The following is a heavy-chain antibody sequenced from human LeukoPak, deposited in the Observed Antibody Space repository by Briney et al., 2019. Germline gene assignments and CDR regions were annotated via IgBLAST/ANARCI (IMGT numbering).Heavy chain of an antibody. V-gene: IGHV1-69*05. Sequence: GASVKVFCKASGGTFSSYAISWVRQAPGQGLEWMGGIIPIFGTANYAQKFQGRVTITTDESTSTAYMELSSLRSEDTAVYYCARVKLYCAGDCYPFDDWGQGTLVTVSS. D-gene: IGHD2-21*01. J-gene: IGHJ4*02. CDR2: IIPIFGTA. CDR3: ARVKLYCAGDCYPFDD. CDR1: GGTFSSYA.